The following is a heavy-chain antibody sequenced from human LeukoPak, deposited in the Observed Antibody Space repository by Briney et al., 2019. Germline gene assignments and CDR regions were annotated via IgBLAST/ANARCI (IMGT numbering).Heavy chain of an antibody. CDR3: ARGPRYSFH. V-gene: IGHV3-53*01. CDR2: IYIDGTT. CDR1: GFIVSHNY. D-gene: IGHD6-13*01. Sequence: GGSLRLSCAASGFIVSHNYMTWVRQAPGKGLEWISVIYIDGTTYYADLVKGRFTISRDQANNTLYLQMNTLRDEDTAVYYCARGPRYSFHWGQGTLVSVSS. J-gene: IGHJ4*02.